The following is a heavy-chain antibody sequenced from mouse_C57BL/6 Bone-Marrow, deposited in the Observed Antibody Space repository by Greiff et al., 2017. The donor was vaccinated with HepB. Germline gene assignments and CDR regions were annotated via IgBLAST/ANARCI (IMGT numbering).Heavy chain of an antibody. Sequence: ESGPGLVKPSQSLSLTCSVTGYSITSGYYWNWIRQFPGNKLEWMGYISYDGSNNYNPSLKNRISITRDTSKNQFFLKLNSVTTEDTATYYCARGGGLYWYFDVWGTGTTVTVSS. CDR3: ARGGGLYWYFDV. CDR2: ISYDGSN. V-gene: IGHV3-6*01. CDR1: GYSITSGYY. J-gene: IGHJ1*03.